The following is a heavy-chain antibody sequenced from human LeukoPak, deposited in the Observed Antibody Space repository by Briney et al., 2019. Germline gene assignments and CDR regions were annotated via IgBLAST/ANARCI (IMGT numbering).Heavy chain of an antibody. CDR2: INPNSGGT. V-gene: IGHV1-2*04. D-gene: IGHD5-12*01. Sequence: VASVKVSCKAYGYTFTRHYLHWVRQAPGQGLEWMGWINPNSGGTNYAQKFQGWVTMTRDTSISTAYMELSRLRSDDTAVYYCARLGGGYDSEYWGQGTLVTVSS. CDR3: ARLGGGYDSEY. J-gene: IGHJ4*02. CDR1: GYTFTRHY.